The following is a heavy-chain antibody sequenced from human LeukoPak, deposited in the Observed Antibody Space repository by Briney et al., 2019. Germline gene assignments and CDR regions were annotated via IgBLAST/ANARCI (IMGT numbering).Heavy chain of an antibody. CDR3: AADWPEGMDV. CDR2: IYYSGST. J-gene: IGHJ6*02. Sequence: SETLSLTCTVSGGSISSSSYYWGWIRQPPGKGLEWIGSIYYSGSTYYNPPLKSRVTISVDTSKNQFSLKLSSVTAADTAVYYCAADWPEGMDVWGQGTTVTVSS. V-gene: IGHV4-39*01. D-gene: IGHD3-9*01. CDR1: GGSISSSSYY.